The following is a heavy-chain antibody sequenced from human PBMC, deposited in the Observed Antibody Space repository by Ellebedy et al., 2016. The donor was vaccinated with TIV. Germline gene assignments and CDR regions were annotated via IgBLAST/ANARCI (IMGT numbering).Heavy chain of an antibody. CDR2: IIPILGIT. D-gene: IGHD2-15*01. CDR3: ARWGGSGGRFQGPYDF. Sequence: AASVKVSCKASGGTFSNYAINWVRQAPGQGLEWMGRIIPILGITDYAQNFQGRVTFTADKSTTTAYMELSSLRSDDTAVYYCARWGGSGGRFQGPYDFWGQGTLVAVSS. CDR1: GGTFSNYA. J-gene: IGHJ4*02. V-gene: IGHV1-69*04.